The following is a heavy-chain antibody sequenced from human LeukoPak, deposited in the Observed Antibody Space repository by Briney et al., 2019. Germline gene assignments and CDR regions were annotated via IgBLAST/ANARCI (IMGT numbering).Heavy chain of an antibody. V-gene: IGHV3-74*01. J-gene: IGHJ4*02. D-gene: IGHD3-22*01. CDR1: GFDFRTYW. Sequence: GGSLRLSCAASGFDFRTYWMHWVRQAPGKGLMWFSRINSDGTGTYADSVKGRFTISRDNANNMLYLQMNSLTADDTAVYYCTKDARTCHSSGCWKPSDYWGQGALVTVSS. CDR3: TKDARTCHSSGCWKPSDY. CDR2: INSDGTGT.